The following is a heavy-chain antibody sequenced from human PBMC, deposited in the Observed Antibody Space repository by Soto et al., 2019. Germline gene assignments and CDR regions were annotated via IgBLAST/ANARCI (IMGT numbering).Heavy chain of an antibody. CDR2: INAANGDT. CDR1: GYTFTSYG. D-gene: IGHD4-17*01. Sequence: ASVKVSCKASGYTFTSYGIHWVRQAPGQRLEWMGWINAANGDTNYAQKFQGRVTITADKSTSTAYMELSSLRSEDTAVYYCAKSMTTVTPSLGDFDYWGQGTLVTVSS. CDR3: AKSMTTVTPSLGDFDY. J-gene: IGHJ4*02. V-gene: IGHV1-3*01.